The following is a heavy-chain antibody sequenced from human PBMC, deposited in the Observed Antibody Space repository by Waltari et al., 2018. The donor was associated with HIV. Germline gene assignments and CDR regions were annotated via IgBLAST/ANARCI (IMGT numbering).Heavy chain of an antibody. D-gene: IGHD2-21*02. CDR2: IYTSGST. CDR1: GGSISSGSYY. Sequence: QVQLQESGPGLVKPSQTLSLTCTVSGGSISSGSYYWSWIRQPAGKGLECIGRIYTSGSTNYNPSLKSRVTISVDTSKNQFSLKLSSVTAADTAVYYCARNGGNSEGYYWGQGTLVTVSS. J-gene: IGHJ4*02. CDR3: ARNGGNSEGYY. V-gene: IGHV4-61*02.